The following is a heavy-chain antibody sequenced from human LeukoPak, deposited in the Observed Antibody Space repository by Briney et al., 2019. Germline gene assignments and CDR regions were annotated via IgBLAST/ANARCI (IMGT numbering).Heavy chain of an antibody. CDR3: AKEGRSLQTY. CDR2: LKEDGTET. J-gene: IGHJ4*02. Sequence: GSLRLSCAASGFMFSSNWMSWVRLAPGKGLEWVANLKEDGTETYYVDSVKGRFTISRDNTKNSLYLQMNSLRVDDTAVYYCAKEGRSLQTYWGQGTLVTVSS. CDR1: GFMFSSNW. D-gene: IGHD5-24*01. V-gene: IGHV3-7*03.